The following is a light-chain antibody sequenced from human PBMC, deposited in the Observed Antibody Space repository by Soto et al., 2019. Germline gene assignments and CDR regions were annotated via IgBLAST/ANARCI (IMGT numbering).Light chain of an antibody. CDR1: QTISSW. CDR2: KAS. V-gene: IGKV1-5*03. Sequence: DIQMTQSPSTLSGSVGDRVTITCRASQTISSWLAWYQQKPGKAPKLLIYKASTLKSGVPSRFSGSGSGTEFTLTISSLQPDDFATYYCQQSYSTPVTFGQGTKVDI. CDR3: QQSYSTPVT. J-gene: IGKJ1*01.